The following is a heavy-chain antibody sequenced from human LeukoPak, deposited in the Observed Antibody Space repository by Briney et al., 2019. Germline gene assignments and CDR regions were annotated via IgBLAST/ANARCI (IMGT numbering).Heavy chain of an antibody. V-gene: IGHV1-69*04. CDR1: GCTSSSYA. CDR2: IIPILGIA. J-gene: IGHJ6*02. CDR3: ARDLLLGVVVVPAAPYYYGMDV. Sequence: SVKVSCKASGCTSSSYAISWVRQAPGQGLEWMGRIIPILGIANYAQKFQGRVTITADKSTSTAYMELSSLSSEDTAVYYCARDLLLGVVVVPAAPYYYGMDVWGQGTTVTVSS. D-gene: IGHD2-2*01.